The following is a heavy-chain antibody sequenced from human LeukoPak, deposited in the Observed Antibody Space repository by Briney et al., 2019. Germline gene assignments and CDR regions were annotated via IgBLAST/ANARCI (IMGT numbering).Heavy chain of an antibody. V-gene: IGHV3-74*01. CDR2: IKSDGSST. D-gene: IGHD2-21*02. CDR3: ARTAYCGADCHYYFDY. J-gene: IGHJ4*02. CDR1: GFTFTNYW. Sequence: GGSLRLSCAASGFTFTNYWMHWVRQAPGKGLVWVSRIKSDGSSTTYANSVKGRFTISRDNAESTLFLQTNSLRAEDTAVYYCARTAYCGADCHYYFDYWGQGALVTVSS.